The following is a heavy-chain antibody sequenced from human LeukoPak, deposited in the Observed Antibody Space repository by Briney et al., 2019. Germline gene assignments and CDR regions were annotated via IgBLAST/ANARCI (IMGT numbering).Heavy chain of an antibody. CDR3: ARAADSYGYVGY. D-gene: IGHD5-18*01. J-gene: IGHJ4*02. V-gene: IGHV1-8*01. Sequence: GASVKVSCKASGYTFTSYVINWVRQATGQGLEWMGWMNPNSGNTGYAQKFQGRVTMTRNTSISTAYMELSSLRSEDTAVYYCARAADSYGYVGYWGQGTLVTVSS. CDR1: GYTFTSYV. CDR2: MNPNSGNT.